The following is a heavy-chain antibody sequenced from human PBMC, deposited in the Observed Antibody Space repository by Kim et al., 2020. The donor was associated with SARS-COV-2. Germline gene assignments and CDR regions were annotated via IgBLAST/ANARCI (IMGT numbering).Heavy chain of an antibody. Sequence: SETLSLTCTVSGGSLRSENDNYWGWIRQPPGKGLEWIGSVYYSGSTYYSPSLKSLVSISADKSKSQVSLTMTSVTAADTAVYYCVMFAGHWGQGTLVIVSA. CDR1: GGSLRSENDNY. CDR2: VYYSGST. D-gene: IGHD3-10*02. J-gene: IGHJ4*02. CDR3: VMFAGH. V-gene: IGHV4-39*07.